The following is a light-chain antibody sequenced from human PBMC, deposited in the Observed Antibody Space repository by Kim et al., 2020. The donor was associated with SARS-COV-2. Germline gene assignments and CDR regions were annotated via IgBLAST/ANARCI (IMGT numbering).Light chain of an antibody. Sequence: SVKLTCTRSSGHNTYAIAWHQQQPEKGPRFLMKLNSDGSHTKGDGIPDRFSGSSSGAGRYLTISSLQSEDEADYYCQTWDTGIQVFGGGTQLTVL. CDR2: LNSDGSH. V-gene: IGLV4-69*01. CDR1: SGHNTYA. CDR3: QTWDTGIQV. J-gene: IGLJ3*02.